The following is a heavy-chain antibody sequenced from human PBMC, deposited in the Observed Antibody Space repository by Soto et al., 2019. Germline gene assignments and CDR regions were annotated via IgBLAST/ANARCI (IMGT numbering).Heavy chain of an antibody. CDR3: ARDLKSYSNGYYYYYGMDV. V-gene: IGHV4-31*03. Sequence: ASETLSLTCTVSGGSISSGGYYWSWIRQHPGKGLEWIGYIYYSGSTYYNPSLKSRVTISVDTSKNQFSLKLSSVTAADTAVYYCARDLKSYSNGYYYYYGMDVWGQGTTVTVSS. CDR1: GGSISSGGYY. D-gene: IGHD4-4*01. CDR2: IYYSGST. J-gene: IGHJ6*02.